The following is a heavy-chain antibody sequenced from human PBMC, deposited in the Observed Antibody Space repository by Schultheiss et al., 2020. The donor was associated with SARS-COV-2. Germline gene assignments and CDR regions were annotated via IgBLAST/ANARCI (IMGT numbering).Heavy chain of an antibody. CDR1: GFTVSSNY. CDR2: IWDDGRNK. Sequence: GSLRLSCAASGFTVSSNYMSWVRQAPGKGLEWVAVIWDDGRNKFYADSVQGRFTISRDNSKKTLYLHMNSLRAEDTALYYCARVGTAAGSGVTTLEHGMDVWGQGTTVTVSS. J-gene: IGHJ6*02. V-gene: IGHV3-33*08. CDR3: ARVGTAAGSGVTTLEHGMDV. D-gene: IGHD6-13*01.